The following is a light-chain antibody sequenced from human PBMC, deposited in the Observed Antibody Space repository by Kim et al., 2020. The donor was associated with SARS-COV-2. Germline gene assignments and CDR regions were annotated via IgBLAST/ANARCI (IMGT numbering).Light chain of an antibody. V-gene: IGKV3-20*01. CDR1: QSVSYSY. J-gene: IGKJ4*01. CDR2: GAS. Sequence: EIVLTQSPGTLSLSPGDRVTLSCRASQSVSYSYLAWYQQKPGQAPRLLIYGASRRATGIPDRFSGSGSGTDFTLTISRLEPEDFAVYYCQQYSSSPALTFGGGTKLEI. CDR3: QQYSSSPALT.